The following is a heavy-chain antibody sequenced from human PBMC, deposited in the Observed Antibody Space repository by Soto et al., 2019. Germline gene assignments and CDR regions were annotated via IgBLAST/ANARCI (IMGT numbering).Heavy chain of an antibody. V-gene: IGHV3-66*01. CDR2: IYSGGNT. CDR1: GFTVSSSY. CDR3: ARGYWLDP. Sequence: EVQLVESGGGLVQPGGSLRLSCAASGFTVSSSYMTWVRQAPGEGLEWVSIIYSGGNTYYADSLKDRFTISRDNSKNTVYIQMNRLRPGDTAVYYCARGYWLDPWGQGTLVTVSS. J-gene: IGHJ5*02.